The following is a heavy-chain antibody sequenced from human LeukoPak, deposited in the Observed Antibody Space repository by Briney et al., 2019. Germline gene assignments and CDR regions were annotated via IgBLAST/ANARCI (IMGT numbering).Heavy chain of an antibody. CDR3: ATTLTGQSGRWYYYYMDV. J-gene: IGHJ6*03. CDR1: GYTFTSYG. V-gene: IGHV1-18*01. Sequence: ASVKVSCKASGYTFTSYGISWVRQAPGQGLEWMGWISAYNGNTNYAQKLQGRVTMTTDTSTSTAYMELRSLRSDDTAVYYCATTLTGQSGRWYYYYMDVWGKGTTVTVSS. CDR2: ISAYNGNT. D-gene: IGHD4-23*01.